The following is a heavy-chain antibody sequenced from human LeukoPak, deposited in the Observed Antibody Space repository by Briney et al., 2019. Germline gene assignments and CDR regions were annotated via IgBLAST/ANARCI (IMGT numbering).Heavy chain of an antibody. J-gene: IGHJ5*02. D-gene: IGHD3-3*01. CDR1: GGSISSYY. CDR3: ARSGNYDFWSGYPTNWFDP. CDR2: IYYSGST. Sequence: SETLSLTCTVSGGSISSYYWSWIRQPPGKVLEWIGYIYYSGSTNYNPSLKSRVTISVDTSKNQFSLKLSSVTAADTAVYYCARSGNYDFWSGYPTNWFDPWGQGTLVTVSS. V-gene: IGHV4-59*01.